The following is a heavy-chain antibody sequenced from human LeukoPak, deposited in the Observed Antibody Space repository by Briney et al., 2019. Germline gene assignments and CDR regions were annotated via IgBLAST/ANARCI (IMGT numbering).Heavy chain of an antibody. CDR2: INHSGST. J-gene: IGHJ4*02. CDR1: GGSFSGYY. D-gene: IGHD3-10*01. CDR3: ARLRMVRGEN. Sequence: SETLSLTCTVYGGSFSGYYWSWIRQPPGKGLEWIGEINHSGSTNYNPSLKSRVTISVDTSKNQFSLKLSSVTAADTAVYYCARLRMVRGENWGQGTLVTVSS. V-gene: IGHV4-34*01.